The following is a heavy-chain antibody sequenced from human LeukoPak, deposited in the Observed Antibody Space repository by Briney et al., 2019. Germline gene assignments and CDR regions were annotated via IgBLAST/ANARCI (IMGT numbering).Heavy chain of an antibody. Sequence: SETLSLTCTVSGASINTYYWSWIRQPAGKGLEWIGRIYTSGSTSYNPSLKSRVSMSVDTSKNQFSLKLNSVTAADTAVYYCATYSRVRGVKLYWFDPWGQGTLVTVSS. CDR3: ATYSRVRGVKLYWFDP. CDR2: IYTSGST. J-gene: IGHJ5*02. D-gene: IGHD3-10*01. V-gene: IGHV4-4*07. CDR1: GASINTYY.